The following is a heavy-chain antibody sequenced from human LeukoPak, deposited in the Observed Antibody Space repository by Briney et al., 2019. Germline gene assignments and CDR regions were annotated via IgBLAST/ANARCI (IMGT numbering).Heavy chain of an antibody. CDR3: ARDFRGTIAVAGTGY. J-gene: IGHJ4*02. D-gene: IGHD6-19*01. CDR2: INPGGGST. V-gene: IGHV1-46*01. Sequence: ASVKVSCKASGYTFTSYYMHWVRQAPGQGLEWMGIINPGGGSTSYAQKFQGRVTMTRDMSTSTVYMELSSLRSEDTAVYYCARDFRGTIAVAGTGYWGQGTLVTVSS. CDR1: GYTFTSYY.